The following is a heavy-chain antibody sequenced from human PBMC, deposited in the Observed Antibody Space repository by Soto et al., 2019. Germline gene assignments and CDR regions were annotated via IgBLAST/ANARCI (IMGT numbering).Heavy chain of an antibody. V-gene: IGHV3-30-3*01. Sequence: PGGSLRLSCAASGFTFSSYAMHWVRQAPGKGLEWVAVISYDGSNKYYADSVKGRFTISRDNSKNTLYLQMNSLRAEDTAVYYCARPLLWFGELLFGFDYWGQGTLVTV. CDR2: ISYDGSNK. CDR1: GFTFSSYA. J-gene: IGHJ4*02. CDR3: ARPLLWFGELLFGFDY. D-gene: IGHD3-10*01.